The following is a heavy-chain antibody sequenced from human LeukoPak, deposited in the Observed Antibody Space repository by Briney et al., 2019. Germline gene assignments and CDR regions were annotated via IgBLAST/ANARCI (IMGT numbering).Heavy chain of an antibody. CDR2: ISYDGSNK. V-gene: IGHV3-30-3*01. CDR1: GFTFSNYA. J-gene: IGHJ4*02. D-gene: IGHD6-13*01. Sequence: PGGSLRLSCAASGFTFSNYAMHWVRQAPGKGREWVAVISYDGSNKYYADSVKGRFTISRDNSKNTLYLQMNSLRAEDTAVYYCARDQVAAAYFDYWGQGALVTVSS. CDR3: ARDQVAAAYFDY.